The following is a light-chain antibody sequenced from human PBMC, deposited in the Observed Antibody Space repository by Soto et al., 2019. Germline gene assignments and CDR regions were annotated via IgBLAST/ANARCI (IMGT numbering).Light chain of an antibody. J-gene: IGKJ1*01. CDR3: QQYNNWPPWT. CDR2: GAS. V-gene: IGKV3-15*01. Sequence: EIVMTQSPATLSVSPGERATLSCRASQSVSSNLAWYQQKPGQAPRLLIYGASTRAIGIPARFSGSGSGTEFTLTISGLQSEDFAVYYCQQYNNWPPWTFGQGTKVDIK. CDR1: QSVSSN.